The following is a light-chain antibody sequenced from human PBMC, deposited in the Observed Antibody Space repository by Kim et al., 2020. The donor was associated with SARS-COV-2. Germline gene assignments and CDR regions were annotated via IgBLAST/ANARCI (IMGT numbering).Light chain of an antibody. V-gene: IGKV1-16*01. Sequence: ASVGDRVTITCRANQDINTYVGWFQQKPGKAPKSLIYGVSTLQSGVPSRFSGSGSGTYFTLTISSLQPEDFATYYCQQYESYPLTFGGGTKVDIK. CDR2: GVS. J-gene: IGKJ4*01. CDR3: QQYESYPLT. CDR1: QDINTY.